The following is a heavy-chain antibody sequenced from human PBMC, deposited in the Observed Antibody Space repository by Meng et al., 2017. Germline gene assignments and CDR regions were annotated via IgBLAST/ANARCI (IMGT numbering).Heavy chain of an antibody. CDR2: IIPIFGTA. CDR1: GGTFSSYA. J-gene: IGHJ5*02. D-gene: IGHD3-10*01. Sequence: QVQLGQSGAEVKKPGSSVKVPCKASGGTFSSYAISWVRQAPGQGLEWMGGIIPIFGTANYARKFQGRVTITADESTSTAYMELSSLRSEDTAVYYCARQVDYYGSGPAFDPWGQGTLVTVSS. CDR3: ARQVDYYGSGPAFDP. V-gene: IGHV1-69*01.